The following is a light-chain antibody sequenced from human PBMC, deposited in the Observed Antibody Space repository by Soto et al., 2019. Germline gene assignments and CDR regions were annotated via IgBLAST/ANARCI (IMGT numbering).Light chain of an antibody. CDR3: ATRDDSLFVV. CDR1: SSDVGGYNY. CDR2: DVS. V-gene: IGLV2-11*01. J-gene: IGLJ2*01. Sequence: QSALTQPRSVSGSPGQSVTISCTGTSSDVGGYNYVSWYQQHPGKAPKLMIYDVSKRPSGVPDRFSGSKSGNTASLTISGLQAEDEADYYCATRDDSLFVVFGGGTKLTVL.